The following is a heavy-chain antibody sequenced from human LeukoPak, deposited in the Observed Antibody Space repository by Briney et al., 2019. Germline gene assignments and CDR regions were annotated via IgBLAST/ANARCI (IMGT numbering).Heavy chain of an antibody. CDR3: ARDHGAIALTNYLDY. D-gene: IGHD1-1*01. CDR1: GFTFDDYG. J-gene: IGHJ4*02. V-gene: IGHV3-20*04. Sequence: PGGSPRLSCAASGFTFDDYGMSWVRQAPGKGLEWVSNINRNGGNTAYADSVKGRFTISRDNAKNSLYLQMNSLRAEDTALYYCARDHGAIALTNYLDYWGQGTLVTVSS. CDR2: INRNGGNT.